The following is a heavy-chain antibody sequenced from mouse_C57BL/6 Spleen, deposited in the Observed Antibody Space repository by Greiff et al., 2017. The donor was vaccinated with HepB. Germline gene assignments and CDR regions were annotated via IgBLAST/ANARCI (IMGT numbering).Heavy chain of an antibody. D-gene: IGHD4-1*01. Sequence: QVQLKQPGAELVKPGASVKLSCKASGYTFTSYWMQWVKQRPGQGLEWIGEIDPSDSYTNYNQKFKGKATLTVDTSSSTAYMQLSSLTSEDSAVYYCARSGNWDYAMDYWGQGTSVTVSS. J-gene: IGHJ4*01. CDR3: ARSGNWDYAMDY. CDR1: GYTFTSYW. V-gene: IGHV1-50*01. CDR2: IDPSDSYT.